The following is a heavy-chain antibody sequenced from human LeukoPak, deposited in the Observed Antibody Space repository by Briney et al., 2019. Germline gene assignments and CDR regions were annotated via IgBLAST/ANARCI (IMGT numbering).Heavy chain of an antibody. CDR3: AREDDYDSSGYYYEPSEYFQH. V-gene: IGHV4-34*01. J-gene: IGHJ1*01. CDR1: GGSFCGYY. D-gene: IGHD3-22*01. Sequence: SETLSLTCAVYGGSFCGYYWSGIRQPPGKGLEWIGEIDHSGSTNYNPSLKSRVTISVDTSKNQFSLKLSSVTAADTAVYYCAREDDYDSSGYYYEPSEYFQHWGQGTLVTVSS. CDR2: IDHSGST.